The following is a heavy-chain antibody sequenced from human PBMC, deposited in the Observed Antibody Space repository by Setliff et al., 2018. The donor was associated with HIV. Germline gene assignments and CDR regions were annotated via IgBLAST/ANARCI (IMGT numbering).Heavy chain of an antibody. V-gene: IGHV4-39*01. Sequence: SETLSLTCTVSGGSISSSSYYWGWIHQPPGKGLEWIGSIYYSGSTYYNPSLKSRVTISVDTSKNQFSLKLSSVTAADTAVYYCARLRDGYNWPNYYYYCYMDVWGKGTTVTVSS. CDR3: ARLRDGYNWPNYYYYCYMDV. CDR1: GGSISSSSYY. D-gene: IGHD5-12*01. J-gene: IGHJ6*03. CDR2: IYYSGST.